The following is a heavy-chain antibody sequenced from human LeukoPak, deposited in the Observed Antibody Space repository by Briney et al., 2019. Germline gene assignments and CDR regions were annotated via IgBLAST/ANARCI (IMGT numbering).Heavy chain of an antibody. CDR2: ISGSGSSI. CDR1: GFTFSSYE. J-gene: IGHJ6*02. V-gene: IGHV3-48*03. CDR3: AKSLTMAAAGHYYYYGLDV. D-gene: IGHD6-13*01. Sequence: GGSLRLSCSASGFTFSSYEMNWVRQAPGKGLEWVSYISGSGSSIYYADSVKGRFTISRDNAKNSLYLQMNSLRAEDTAVYYCAKSLTMAAAGHYYYYGLDVWGQGTTVTVSS.